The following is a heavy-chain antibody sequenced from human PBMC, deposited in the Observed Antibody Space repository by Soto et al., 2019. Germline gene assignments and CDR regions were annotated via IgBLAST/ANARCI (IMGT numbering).Heavy chain of an antibody. Sequence: GGSLRLSCAASGFTFSNYGMHWVRQAPGKGLEWVAVIWYDGSNKYYADPVKGRFTISRDNSKNMLYLQINSLRAEDTAVYYCARDDIPGRAVAIYGMDVWGQGTTVTVSS. CDR3: ARDDIPGRAVAIYGMDV. CDR2: IWYDGSNK. V-gene: IGHV3-33*01. D-gene: IGHD6-19*01. CDR1: GFTFSNYG. J-gene: IGHJ6*02.